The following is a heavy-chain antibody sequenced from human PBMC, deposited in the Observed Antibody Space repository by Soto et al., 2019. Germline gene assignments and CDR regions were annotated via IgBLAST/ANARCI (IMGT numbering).Heavy chain of an antibody. CDR2: IYGGST. V-gene: IGHV3-53*01. J-gene: IGHJ4*02. Sequence: EVQLVESGGGLIQPGGSLRLSCAASGFTVSSNYMSWVRQAPGRGLEWVSVIYGGSTYYADSVKGRFTISRDTSKNTLYIQLNSLRAEDTAVYYCARGGYSSGPFDYWGQGTLVTVSS. CDR1: GFTVSSNY. CDR3: ARGGYSSGPFDY. D-gene: IGHD6-19*01.